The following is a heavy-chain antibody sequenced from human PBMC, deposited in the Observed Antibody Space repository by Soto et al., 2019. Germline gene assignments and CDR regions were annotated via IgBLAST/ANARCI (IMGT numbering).Heavy chain of an antibody. V-gene: IGHV3-66*01. D-gene: IGHD6-13*01. Sequence: XXSLRLSFAASGFTVSSNYMRWVRQAPGKGLEWVSVIYSGGDTYYADSVKGRFTISRDNSKSTLYLQMDSLRAEDKAVYYCARDEPTPGIATSGPFDYWGQGALVTVSS. CDR3: ARDEPTPGIATSGPFDY. J-gene: IGHJ4*02. CDR1: GFTVSSNY. CDR2: IYSGGDT.